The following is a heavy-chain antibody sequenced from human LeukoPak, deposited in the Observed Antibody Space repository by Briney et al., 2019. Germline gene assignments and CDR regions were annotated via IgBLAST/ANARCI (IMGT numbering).Heavy chain of an antibody. D-gene: IGHD3-10*01. J-gene: IGHJ3*02. V-gene: IGHV4-59*08. CDR3: ARHEGITVNPFDI. CDR2: ISDIGSI. Sequence: PSETVSLTCTVSGGAISSYYWSWIRQPPGKGLEWIAYISDIGSINYNPSLKSRLTISVDPSKNQFSLGLTSMTAADTAVYYCARHEGITVNPFDIWGQGTMVTVSS. CDR1: GGAISSYY.